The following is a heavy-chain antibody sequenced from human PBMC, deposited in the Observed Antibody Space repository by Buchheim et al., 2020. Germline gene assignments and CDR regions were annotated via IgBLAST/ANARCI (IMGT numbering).Heavy chain of an antibody. D-gene: IGHD1-26*01. V-gene: IGHV3-30*18. CDR1: EFTFSSHG. CDR2: ISYDGSNK. Sequence: QVQLVESGGGVVQPGRSLRLSCAASEFTFSSHGMHWVRQAPGKGLEWVAVISYDGSNKYYADSVKGRFTISRDNSKNTLSLQMNSLRAEDTAVYYCAKDRGKAYYYHGMDVWGQGTT. CDR3: AKDRGKAYYYHGMDV. J-gene: IGHJ6*02.